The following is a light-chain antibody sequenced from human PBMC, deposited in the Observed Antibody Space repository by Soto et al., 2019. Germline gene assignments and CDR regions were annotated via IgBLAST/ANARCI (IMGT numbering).Light chain of an antibody. CDR3: QQYGSSPPIT. Sequence: EIVLTQSPGTLSLSPGEIATLSFMAIQSVSSSYLAWYQQKPGQAPRLLIYGASSRATGIPDRFSGSGSGTDFTLTISRLEPEDFAVYYCQQYGSSPPITFGQGTRLEIK. CDR1: QSVSSSY. V-gene: IGKV3-20*01. J-gene: IGKJ5*01. CDR2: GAS.